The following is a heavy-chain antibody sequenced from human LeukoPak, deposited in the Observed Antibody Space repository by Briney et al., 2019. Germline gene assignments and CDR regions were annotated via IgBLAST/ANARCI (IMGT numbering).Heavy chain of an antibody. CDR3: ARVLYYYDSSGYHYYYYYYMDV. Sequence: PSETLSLTCTVSGGSISSGSYYWSWIRQPAGKGLEWIGRIYTSGSTNYNPSLKSRVTISVDTSKNQFSLKLSSVTAADTAVYYCARVLYYYDSSGYHYYYYYYMDVWGKGTTVTVSS. CDR2: IYTSGST. J-gene: IGHJ6*03. D-gene: IGHD3-22*01. V-gene: IGHV4-61*02. CDR1: GGSISSGSYY.